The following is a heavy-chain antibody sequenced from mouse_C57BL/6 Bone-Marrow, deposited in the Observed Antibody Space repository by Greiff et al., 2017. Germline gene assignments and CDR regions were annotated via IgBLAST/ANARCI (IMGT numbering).Heavy chain of an antibody. CDR3: ARPYYYGSSYGY. J-gene: IGHJ2*01. CDR2: IYPGSGSP. V-gene: IGHV1-55*01. D-gene: IGHD1-1*01. CDR1: GYTFTSYW. Sequence: QVQLQQPGAELVKPGASVKMSCKASGYTFTSYWITWVKQRPGQGLEWIGDIYPGSGSPNYNEKFKSKATLTVDTSSSTAYMQLSSLTSEDSAVYYCARPYYYGSSYGYWGQGTTLTVSS.